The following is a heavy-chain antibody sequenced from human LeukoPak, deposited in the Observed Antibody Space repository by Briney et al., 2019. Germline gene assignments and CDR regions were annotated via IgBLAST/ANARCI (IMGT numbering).Heavy chain of an antibody. CDR2: IYYSGST. CDR3: ARDRGYCSSTSCYSWFDP. Sequence: PSETLSLTCTVSGGSISSGDYYWSWIRQPPGKGLEWIGYIYYSGSTYYNPSLKSRVTISVDTSENQFSLKLSSVTAADTAVYYCARDRGYCSSTSCYSWFDPWGQGSLVTVSS. CDR1: GGSISSGDYY. J-gene: IGHJ5*02. D-gene: IGHD2-2*01. V-gene: IGHV4-30-4*08.